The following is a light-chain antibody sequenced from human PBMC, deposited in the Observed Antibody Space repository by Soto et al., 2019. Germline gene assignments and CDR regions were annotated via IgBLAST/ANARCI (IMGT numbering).Light chain of an antibody. CDR1: SSDVGGYNY. CDR2: EVS. J-gene: IGLJ1*01. CDR3: SSYTXXXXXXV. Sequence: QSVLTQPASVSGSPGQSITISCTGTSSDVGGYNYVSWYQQHPGKAPKLMIYEVSNRPSGVSNRFSGSKSGNTASLTISGLQAEDEADYYCSSYTXXXXXXVXGXGTKLT. V-gene: IGLV2-14*01.